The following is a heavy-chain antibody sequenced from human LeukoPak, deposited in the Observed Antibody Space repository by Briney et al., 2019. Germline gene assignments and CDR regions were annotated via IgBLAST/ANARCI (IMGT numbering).Heavy chain of an antibody. D-gene: IGHD1-1*01. CDR3: ARDKERYGG. J-gene: IGHJ4*02. CDR1: GFTFSSHS. Sequence: TGGSLRLSCAASGFTFSSHSMNWVRQAPGKGLEWVSSISSSSSYIYYADSVKGRFTISRDNAKNSLYLQMNSLRAEDTAVYYCARDKERYGGWGQGTLVTVSS. CDR2: ISSSSSYI. V-gene: IGHV3-21*01.